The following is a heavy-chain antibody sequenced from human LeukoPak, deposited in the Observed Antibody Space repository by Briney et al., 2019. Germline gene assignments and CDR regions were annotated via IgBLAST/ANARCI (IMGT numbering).Heavy chain of an antibody. Sequence: SGTLSLTCAVYGGSFSGYYWSWIRQPPGKGLEWIGEINHSGSTNYNPSLKSRVTISVDTSKNQFSLKLSSVTAADTAVYYCASHCSSTSCSRSYYYGMDVWGKGTTVTVSS. CDR1: GGSFSGYY. D-gene: IGHD2-2*01. J-gene: IGHJ6*04. CDR2: INHSGST. V-gene: IGHV4-34*01. CDR3: ASHCSSTSCSRSYYYGMDV.